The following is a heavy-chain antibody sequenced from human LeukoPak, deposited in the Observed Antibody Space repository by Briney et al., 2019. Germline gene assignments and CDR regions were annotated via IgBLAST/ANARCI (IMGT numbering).Heavy chain of an antibody. D-gene: IGHD5-18*01. J-gene: IGHJ6*04. V-gene: IGHV1-3*01. CDR1: GYTFTSYA. CDR2: INAGNGNT. CDR3: ARGGEYSYGLYYYYGMDV. Sequence: AASVKVSCKASGYTFTSYAMHWVRQAPGQRLEWMGWINAGNGNTKYSQKFQGRVTITRDTSASTAYMGLSSLRSEDTAVYYCARGGEYSYGLYYYYGMDVWGKGTTVTVSS.